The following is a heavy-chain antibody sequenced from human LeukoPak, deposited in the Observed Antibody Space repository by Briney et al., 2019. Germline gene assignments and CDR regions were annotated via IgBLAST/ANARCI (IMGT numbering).Heavy chain of an antibody. V-gene: IGHV1-69*05. CDR2: IIPIFGTA. CDR1: GGTFSSYA. J-gene: IGHJ5*02. CDR3: ARGRLTGAGENWFDP. Sequence: ASVKVSCKASGGTFSSYAISWVRQAPGQGLEWMGGIIPIFGTANYAQKFQGRVTTTRNTSISTAYMELSSLRSEDTAVYYCARGRLTGAGENWFDPWGQGTLVTVSS. D-gene: IGHD1-26*01.